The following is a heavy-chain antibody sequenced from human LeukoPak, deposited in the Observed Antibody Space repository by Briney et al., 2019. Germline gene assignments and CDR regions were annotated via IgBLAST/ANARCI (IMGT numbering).Heavy chain of an antibody. J-gene: IGHJ4*02. V-gene: IGHV3-11*03. D-gene: IGHD6-13*01. Sequence: AGGSLRLSCVVSGIPFSDYYMNWIRQTPGKGLEWISYISASSSYTDYADSVKGRFTIPRDNAQNALFLQMNRLRVEDTAVYYCAAGTAADYWGQGTLVTVSS. CDR1: GIPFSDYY. CDR3: AAGTAADY. CDR2: ISASSSYT.